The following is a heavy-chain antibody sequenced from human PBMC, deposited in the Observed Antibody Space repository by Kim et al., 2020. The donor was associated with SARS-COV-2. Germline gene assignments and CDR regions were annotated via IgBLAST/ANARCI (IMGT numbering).Heavy chain of an antibody. J-gene: IGHJ5*02. D-gene: IGHD6-19*01. V-gene: IGHV3-21*01. CDR3: ASDIYAADRALTPQWLVPQVPTA. CDR1: GFTFSSYS. Sequence: GGSLRLSCAASGFTFSSYSMNWVRQAPGKGLEWVSSISSSSSYIYYADSVKGRFTISRDNAKNSLYLQMNSLRAEDTAVYYCASDIYAADRALTPQWLVPQVPTAWGQGTLVTVSS. CDR2: ISSSSSYI.